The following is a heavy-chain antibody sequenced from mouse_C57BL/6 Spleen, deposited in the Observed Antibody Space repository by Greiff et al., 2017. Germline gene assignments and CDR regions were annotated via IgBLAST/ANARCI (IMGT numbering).Heavy chain of an antibody. D-gene: IGHD2-4*01. J-gene: IGHJ3*01. CDR2: INPNNGGT. CDR1: GYTFTDYN. V-gene: IGHV1-18*01. Sequence: VQLQQSGPELVKPGASVKIPCKASGYTFTDYNMDWVKQSHGKSLEWIGDINPNNGGTIYNQKFKGKATLTVDKSSSTAYMELRSLTSEDTAVYYCARGDYDGFWFAYWGQGTLVTVSA. CDR3: ARGDYDGFWFAY.